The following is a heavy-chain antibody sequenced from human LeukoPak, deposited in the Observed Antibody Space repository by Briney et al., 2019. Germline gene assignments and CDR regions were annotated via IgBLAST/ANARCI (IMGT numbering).Heavy chain of an antibody. CDR1: GGSINTENDY. CDR2: IYYSGSK. D-gene: IGHD2-15*01. J-gene: IGHJ5*02. CDR3: ARGLIVVVVAATSQWFDP. V-gene: IGHV4-39*07. Sequence: PSETLSLTCSVSGGSINTENDYCGWVRQPPGKALEWIGSIYYSGSKWYNPSLKSRVTISLDTSKNQFSLKLSSVTAADTAVYYCARGLIVVVVAATSQWFDPWGQGTLVTVSS.